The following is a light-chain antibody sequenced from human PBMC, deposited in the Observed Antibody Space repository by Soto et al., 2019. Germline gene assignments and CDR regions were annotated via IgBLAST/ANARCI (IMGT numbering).Light chain of an antibody. CDR3: NSYAGSNNVV. CDR2: EVS. V-gene: IGLV2-8*01. Sequence: QSALTQPPSASGSPGQSVTISCTGTSSDVGGYNYVSWYQHHPGKAHKLMIYEVSKRPSGVPDRFSGSKSGNTASLTVSGLQAEDEADYYCNSYAGSNNVVFGGGTKLTVL. CDR1: SSDVGGYNY. J-gene: IGLJ2*01.